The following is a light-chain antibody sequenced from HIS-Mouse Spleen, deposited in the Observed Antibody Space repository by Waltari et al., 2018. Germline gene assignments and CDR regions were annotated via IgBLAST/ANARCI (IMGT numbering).Light chain of an antibody. CDR3: QQYGSSPRT. CDR2: GAS. J-gene: IGKJ1*01. CDR1: QSVSSSY. V-gene: IGKV3-20*01. Sequence: IVLTQSPGTLPLSPGERATPPCRASQSVSSSYLAWYQQKPGQAPRLLIYGASSRATGIPDRFSGSGSGTDFTLTISRLEPEDFAVYYCQQYGSSPRTFGQGTKVEIK.